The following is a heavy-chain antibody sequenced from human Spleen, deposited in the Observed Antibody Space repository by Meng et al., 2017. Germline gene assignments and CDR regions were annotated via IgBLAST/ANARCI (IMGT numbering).Heavy chain of an antibody. CDR3: ARGSNYYDSSGYYGKAFDI. V-gene: IGHV4-31*03. CDR1: GASISSGGYY. CDR2: IYDSGST. Sequence: SETLSLTCTVSGASISSGGYYWSWIRQHPGKGLEWIASIYDSGSTFYNPSLTSRVTISVDRSKKYFSLRLNSVTAADTAVYYCARGSNYYDSSGYYGKAFDIWGQGTMVTVSS. D-gene: IGHD3-22*01. J-gene: IGHJ3*02.